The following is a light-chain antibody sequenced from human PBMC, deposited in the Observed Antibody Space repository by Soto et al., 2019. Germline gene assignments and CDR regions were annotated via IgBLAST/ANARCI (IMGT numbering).Light chain of an antibody. CDR3: QHYGTSSYT. V-gene: IGKV3-20*01. CDR2: GAS. Sequence: EIVLTQSPGTLSLSPGERATLSCRASQSVSSSYLAWYQQKPGQAPRLLLYGASSSATGIPDRFSGSGSGTDFTLTISRLEPEDFAVYYCQHYGTSSYTFGQGTKLEIK. J-gene: IGKJ2*01. CDR1: QSVSSSY.